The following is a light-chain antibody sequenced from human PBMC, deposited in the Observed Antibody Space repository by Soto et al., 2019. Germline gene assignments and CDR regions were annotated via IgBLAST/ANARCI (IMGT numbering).Light chain of an antibody. Sequence: EIVMTQSPATLSVFPGERATLSCTASHYVYSNVAWFQQRPGQAPRLLIYRASTRATGTPARFSGSGSGTEFTLTITSLQSEDFALYYCQQYHNLWTFGQGTKVDIK. J-gene: IGKJ1*01. CDR3: QQYHNLWT. CDR1: HYVYSN. V-gene: IGKV3-15*01. CDR2: RAS.